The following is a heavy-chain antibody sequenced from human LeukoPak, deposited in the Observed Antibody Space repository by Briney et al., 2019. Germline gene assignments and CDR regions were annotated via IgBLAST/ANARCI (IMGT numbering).Heavy chain of an antibody. Sequence: PSETLSLTCTVSGGSISSGGYYWSWIRQHPGKGLEWIGYIYYSGGTYYNPSLKSRVTISVDTSKNQFSLKLSSVTAADTAVYYCATLWFGELTFDYWGQGTLVTVSS. D-gene: IGHD3-10*01. V-gene: IGHV4-31*03. CDR3: ATLWFGELTFDY. J-gene: IGHJ4*02. CDR1: GGSISSGGYY. CDR2: IYYSGGT.